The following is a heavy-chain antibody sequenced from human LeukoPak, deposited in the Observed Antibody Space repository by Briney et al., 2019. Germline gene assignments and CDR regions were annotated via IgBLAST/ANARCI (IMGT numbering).Heavy chain of an antibody. CDR2: IKQDGSEK. CDR3: AKSRDYDYYYGMDV. D-gene: IGHD2-21*02. J-gene: IGHJ6*02. V-gene: IGHV3-7*05. Sequence: GGSLRLSCAASGFTFSSYWMSWVRQAPGKGLEWVANIKQDGSEKYYVDSVKGRFSISRDNAKNSLYLQMNRLRAEDTAVYYCAKSRDYDYYYGMDVWGQGTTVTVSS. CDR1: GFTFSSYW.